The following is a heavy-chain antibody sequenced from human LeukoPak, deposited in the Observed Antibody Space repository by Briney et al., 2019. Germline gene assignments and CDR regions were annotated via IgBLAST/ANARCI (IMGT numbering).Heavy chain of an antibody. D-gene: IGHD6-19*01. Sequence: GGSLRLSCAASGFTFSSYSMNWVRQAPGKGLEWVSYISSSSSTIYYADSVKGRFTISRDNSKNTLYLQMNSLRAEDTAVYYCAKGIAVAGFFDYWGQGTLVTVSS. V-gene: IGHV3-48*01. CDR3: AKGIAVAGFFDY. CDR1: GFTFSSYS. CDR2: ISSSSSTI. J-gene: IGHJ4*02.